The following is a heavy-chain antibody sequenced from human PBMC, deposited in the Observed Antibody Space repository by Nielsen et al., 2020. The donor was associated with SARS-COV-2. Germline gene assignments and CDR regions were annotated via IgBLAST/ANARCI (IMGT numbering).Heavy chain of an antibody. CDR1: GGSITNYY. CDR2: VYHSGSV. J-gene: IGHJ4*02. CDR3: ARTFGKNALDH. Sequence: GSLRLSCSVSGGSITNYYWSWIRQPPGKGLEWIGYVYHSGSVTYNPSLKSRVTMSVDASKNQFSLKLRSVTATDTAIYFCARTFGKNALDHWGRGTLVTVSS. V-gene: IGHV4-59*08. D-gene: IGHD3-10*01.